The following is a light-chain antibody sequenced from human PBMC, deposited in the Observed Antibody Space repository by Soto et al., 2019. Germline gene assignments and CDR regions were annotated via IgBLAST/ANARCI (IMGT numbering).Light chain of an antibody. J-gene: IGKJ2*01. CDR2: DAS. Sequence: DIQMTQSPSTLSASVGDRVTITCRASQFIDRWLARYQQKPGKAPQYLIFDASSLYGGVPLRFSGSGSGTEFTLTITSLQPDDSATYYCLQYSGSSYTFGQGTKVDIK. V-gene: IGKV1-5*01. CDR1: QFIDRW. CDR3: LQYSGSSYT.